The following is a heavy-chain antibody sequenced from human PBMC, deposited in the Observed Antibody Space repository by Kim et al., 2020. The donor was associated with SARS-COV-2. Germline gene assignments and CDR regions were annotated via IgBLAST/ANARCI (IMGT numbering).Heavy chain of an antibody. CDR1: GASIITSHSY. V-gene: IGHV4-39*07. D-gene: IGHD1-7*01. CDR2: IYYSGTT. J-gene: IGHJ3*01. Sequence: SGTLSLTCTVSGASIITSHSYWGWVRQPPGKRLEWIANIYYSGTTYYNSSLKSRVTLSVDTSKSQFSLNVTSVTAADTAVYYCARHRRELNDAFDVWG. CDR3: ARHRRELNDAFDV.